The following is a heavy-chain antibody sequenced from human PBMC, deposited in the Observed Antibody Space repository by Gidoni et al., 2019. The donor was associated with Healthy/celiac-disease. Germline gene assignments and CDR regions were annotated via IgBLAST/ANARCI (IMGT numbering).Heavy chain of an antibody. J-gene: IGHJ6*02. V-gene: IGHV3-30*18. Sequence: QVQLVESGGGVVQPGRSLRLSCAASGFTFSSYGMHWVRQAPGKGLEWVAVISYDGSNKYYADSVKGRFTISRDNSKNTLYLQMNSLRAEDTAVYYCAKDRSVGYSYGFYYYGMDVWGQGTTVTVSS. CDR1: GFTFSSYG. CDR3: AKDRSVGYSYGFYYYGMDV. CDR2: ISYDGSNK. D-gene: IGHD5-18*01.